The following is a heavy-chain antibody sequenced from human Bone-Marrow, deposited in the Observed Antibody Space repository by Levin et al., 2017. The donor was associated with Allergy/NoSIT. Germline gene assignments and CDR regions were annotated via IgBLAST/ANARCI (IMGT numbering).Heavy chain of an antibody. CDR1: GFTFSNYT. CDR2: ISSSSTYI. CDR3: ARDQYNNGYYDY. D-gene: IGHD6-19*01. V-gene: IGHV3-21*01. J-gene: IGHJ4*02. Sequence: GESLKISCAASGFTFSNYTMNWVRQAPGRGLEWVSLISSSSTYIYYADSMKGRFTISRDNAKNSLYLQMNSLRPEDTAVYYCARDQYNNGYYDYWGQGTLVTVSS.